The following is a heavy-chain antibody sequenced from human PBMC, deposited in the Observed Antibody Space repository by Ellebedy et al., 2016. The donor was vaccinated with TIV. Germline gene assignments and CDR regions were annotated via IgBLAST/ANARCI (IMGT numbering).Heavy chain of an antibody. Sequence: GESLKISCAASGFTFSSHDMHWVRQPTGKGLEWVSGITSAGDTYYLGSVKGRFIFSRDSAKNSLYLQMNSLRAEDTAVYYCARWLGEDRSGYHDYWGQGTLVTVSS. V-gene: IGHV3-13*01. J-gene: IGHJ4*02. D-gene: IGHD3-22*01. CDR1: GFTFSSHD. CDR2: ITSAGDT. CDR3: ARWLGEDRSGYHDY.